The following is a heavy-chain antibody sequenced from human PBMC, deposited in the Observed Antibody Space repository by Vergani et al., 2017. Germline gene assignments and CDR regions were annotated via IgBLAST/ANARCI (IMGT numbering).Heavy chain of an antibody. V-gene: IGHV2-5*02. Sequence: QITLKESGPTLVKPTQTLTLTCTFSGFSLSTSGVGVGWIRQPPGKALEWLALIYWDDDKRYSPSLKSRLTITKDPSKNQVVLTMTNMDPVDTATYYCAHSLNYDILTGYANYFDYWGQGTLVTVSS. CDR3: AHSLNYDILTGYANYFDY. J-gene: IGHJ4*02. D-gene: IGHD3-9*01. CDR2: IYWDDDK. CDR1: GFSLSTSGVG.